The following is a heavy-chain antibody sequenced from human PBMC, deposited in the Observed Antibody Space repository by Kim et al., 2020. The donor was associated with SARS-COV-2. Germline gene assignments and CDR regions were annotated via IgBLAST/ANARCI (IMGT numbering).Heavy chain of an antibody. Sequence: GGSLRLSCAASGFTFSTYGMSWVRQAPGKGLEWVSGIGGSGGTTYYADSVKGRFTISRDNSKNTLYLQMNSLRADDTAVYYCAKGWQVMDVRGQGTTATV. CDR1: GFTFSTYG. D-gene: IGHD2-15*01. CDR2: IGGSGGTT. CDR3: AKGWQVMDV. V-gene: IGHV3-23*01. J-gene: IGHJ6*02.